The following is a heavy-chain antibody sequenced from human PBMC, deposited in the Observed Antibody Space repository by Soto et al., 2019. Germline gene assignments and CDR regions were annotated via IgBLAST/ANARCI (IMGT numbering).Heavy chain of an antibody. J-gene: IGHJ3*02. V-gene: IGHV1-18*01. CDR1: GYTFTSYG. D-gene: IGHD3-3*01. CDR3: ARVRDFGVVIPGKDAFDI. CDR2: ISAYNGNT. Sequence: GASVKVSCKASGYTFTSYGISWVRQAPGQGLEWMGWISAYNGNTNYAQKLQGRVTMTTDTSTSTAYMELRSLRSDDTAVYYCARVRDFGVVIPGKDAFDIWGQGTMVTVSS.